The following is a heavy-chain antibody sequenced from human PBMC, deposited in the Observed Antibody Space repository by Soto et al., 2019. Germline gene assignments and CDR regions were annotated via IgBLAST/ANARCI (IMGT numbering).Heavy chain of an antibody. J-gene: IGHJ4*01. D-gene: IGHD3-16*01. CDR1: GFPFSDYW. CDR2: IDSEGVGT. Sequence: EVQLVESGGDLVQPGGSLRLSCVASGFPFSDYWLYWVRQAPGKGLVWVSRIDSEGVGTNYADSVKGRFTISRDNAKNTLYLEMNSLRAEDTAVYYCARLGGSSPVDFWGQGTLVTVSS. CDR3: ARLGGSSPVDF. V-gene: IGHV3-74*01.